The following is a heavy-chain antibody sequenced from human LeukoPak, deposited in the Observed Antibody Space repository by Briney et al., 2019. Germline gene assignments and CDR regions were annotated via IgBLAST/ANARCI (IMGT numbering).Heavy chain of an antibody. V-gene: IGHV1-69*01. D-gene: IGHD7-27*01. CDR3: ARDPGGTWGFDY. J-gene: IGHJ4*02. CDR2: IIPIFGTA. CDR1: GGTFSSYA. Sequence: SVKVSCKASGGTFSSYAISWVRQAPGQGLEWMGGIIPIFGTANYAQKFQGRVTITADESTSTAHMELSSLRSEDTAVYYCARDPGGTWGFDYWGQEALVTVSS.